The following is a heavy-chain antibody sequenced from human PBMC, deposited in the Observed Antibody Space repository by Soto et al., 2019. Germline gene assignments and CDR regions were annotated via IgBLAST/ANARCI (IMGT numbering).Heavy chain of an antibody. Sequence: QVQLVQSGAEVKKPGSSVKVSCKASGGTFSSYAISWVRQAPGQGLEWMGGIIPIFGTANYAQKFQGRVTITADESTSXXYMELSSLRSEDTAVYYCAKRGGMTTVTTRSAFDIWGQGTMVTVSS. CDR3: AKRGGMTTVTTRSAFDI. CDR2: IIPIFGTA. D-gene: IGHD4-4*01. J-gene: IGHJ3*02. CDR1: GGTFSSYA. V-gene: IGHV1-69*12.